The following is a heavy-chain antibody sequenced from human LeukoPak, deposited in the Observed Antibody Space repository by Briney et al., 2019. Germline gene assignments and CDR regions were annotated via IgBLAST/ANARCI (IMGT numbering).Heavy chain of an antibody. V-gene: IGHV4-59*01. CDR3: ARVRNSGSYGDRIWFDP. D-gene: IGHD1-26*01. Sequence: SETLSLTCTVSGGSISSYYWSWVRQPPGKGLEWIGYIYTSGSTNYNPSLKSRVTMSVDTSKNQFSLKLSSVTAADTAVYYCARVRNSGSYGDRIWFDPWGQGTLVTVSS. J-gene: IGHJ5*02. CDR2: IYTSGST. CDR1: GGSISSYY.